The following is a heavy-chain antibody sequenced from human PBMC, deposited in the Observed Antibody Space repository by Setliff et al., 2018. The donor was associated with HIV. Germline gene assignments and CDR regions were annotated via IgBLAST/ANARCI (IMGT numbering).Heavy chain of an antibody. D-gene: IGHD3-22*01. CDR3: ARDPVEGYYDSSGPDY. Sequence: PSETLSLTCTVSDDSISSNYWSWIRQSAGKGLEWIGRIYPRGSTNYNPSLKSRVTISVDTSKNQFSLKLSSVTAADTAVYYCARDPVEGYYDSSGPDYWGQGTLVTVSS. V-gene: IGHV4-4*07. J-gene: IGHJ4*02. CDR1: DDSISSNY. CDR2: IYPRGST.